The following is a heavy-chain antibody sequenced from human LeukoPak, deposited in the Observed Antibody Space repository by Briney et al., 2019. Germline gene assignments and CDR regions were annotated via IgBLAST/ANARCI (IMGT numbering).Heavy chain of an antibody. CDR2: ISSSSSYI. J-gene: IGHJ4*02. CDR3: ARGVPAAQRRAFDY. CDR1: GFTFSSYS. Sequence: AGTLRLSCAASGFTFSSYSMSWIRQAPGKGLEWASSISSSSSYIYYAGSVKGRFTISRDNAKNSLYLQMNSLSAEDTAVYYCARGVPAAQRRAFDYWGQGALVTVSS. D-gene: IGHD2-2*01. V-gene: IGHV3-21*01.